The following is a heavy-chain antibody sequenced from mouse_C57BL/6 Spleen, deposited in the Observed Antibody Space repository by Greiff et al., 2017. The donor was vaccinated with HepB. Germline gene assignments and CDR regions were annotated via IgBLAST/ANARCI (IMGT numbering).Heavy chain of an antibody. D-gene: IGHD4-1*01. CDR3: ARDRFLELGWYFDV. V-gene: IGHV5-16*01. CDR2: INYDGSST. Sequence: EVMLVESEGGLVQPGSSMKLSCTASGFTFSDYYMAWVRQVPEKGLEWVANINYDGSSTYYLDSLKSRFIISRDNAKNILYLQMSSLKSEDTATYYCARDRFLELGWYFDVWGTGTTVTVSS. CDR1: GFTFSDYY. J-gene: IGHJ1*03.